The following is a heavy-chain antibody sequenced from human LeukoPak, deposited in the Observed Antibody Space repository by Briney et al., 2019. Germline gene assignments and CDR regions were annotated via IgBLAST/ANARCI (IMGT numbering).Heavy chain of an antibody. CDR2: TYYRSKWYY. CDR1: GDSVSSNSAA. J-gene: IGHJ5*02. CDR3: AREEHSSGRFNWFDP. V-gene: IGHV6-1*01. D-gene: IGHD6-19*01. Sequence: KHSQTLSLTCAISGDSVSSNSAAWNWIRQSPSRGLEWLGRTYYRSKWYYDYAVSVKSRITINPDTSKNQFSLQLNSVTPEDTAVYYCAREEHSSGRFNWFDPWGQGTLVTASS.